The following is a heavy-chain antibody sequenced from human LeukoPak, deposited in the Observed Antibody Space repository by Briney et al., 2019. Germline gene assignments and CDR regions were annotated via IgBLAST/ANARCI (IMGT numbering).Heavy chain of an antibody. J-gene: IGHJ4*02. CDR3: ARAGYYYDSSGPEKFDY. V-gene: IGHV1-46*01. Sequence: GASVKVSCEASGYTFTSYYMHWVRQAPGQGLEWMGIINPSGGSTSYAQKFQGRVTMTRDMSTSTVYMELSSLRSEDTAVYYCARAGYYYDSSGPEKFDYWGQGTLVTVSS. CDR2: INPSGGST. CDR1: GYTFTSYY. D-gene: IGHD3-22*01.